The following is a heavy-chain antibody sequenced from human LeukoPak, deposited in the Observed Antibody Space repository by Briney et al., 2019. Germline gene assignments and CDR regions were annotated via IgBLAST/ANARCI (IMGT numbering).Heavy chain of an antibody. D-gene: IGHD1-26*01. CDR3: ARQVLDSGSYYGGYYFDY. CDR2: INHSGST. CDR1: GGSFSGYY. Sequence: SETLSLTCAVYGGSFSGYYWSWIRQPPGKGLEWIGEINHSGSTNYNPSLKSRVTIPVDTSKNQFSLKLSSVTAADTAVYYCARQVLDSGSYYGGYYFDYWGQGTLVTVSS. J-gene: IGHJ4*02. V-gene: IGHV4-34*01.